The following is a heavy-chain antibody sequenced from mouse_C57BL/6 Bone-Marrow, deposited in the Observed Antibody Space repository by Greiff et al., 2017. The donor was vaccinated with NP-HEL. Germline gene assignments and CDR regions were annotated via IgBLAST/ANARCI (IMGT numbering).Heavy chain of an antibody. D-gene: IGHD2-4*01. Sequence: QVQLQQSGAELARPGASVKLSCKASGYTFTSYGISWVKQRTGQGLGWIGEIYPRSGNTYYNEKFKGKATLTADKSSSTAYMELRSLTSEDSAVYVCARWVGLPSYWGQGTLVTVSA. J-gene: IGHJ3*01. CDR2: IYPRSGNT. CDR3: ARWVGLPSY. V-gene: IGHV1-81*01. CDR1: GYTFTSYG.